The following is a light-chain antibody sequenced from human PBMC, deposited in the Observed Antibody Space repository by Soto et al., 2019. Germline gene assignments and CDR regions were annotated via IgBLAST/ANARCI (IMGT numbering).Light chain of an antibody. Sequence: QSALTQPASVSGSPGQAITISCTGSSSDVGAYSYVSWYQQHPGKAPRLMIYDVTNRPAGVSNRFSGSRSGNTASLTISGLRAEDDAEYYCSSYTRRSTLVVFGGGTKLTV. J-gene: IGLJ3*02. CDR2: DVT. V-gene: IGLV2-14*01. CDR1: SSDVGAYSY. CDR3: SSYTRRSTLVV.